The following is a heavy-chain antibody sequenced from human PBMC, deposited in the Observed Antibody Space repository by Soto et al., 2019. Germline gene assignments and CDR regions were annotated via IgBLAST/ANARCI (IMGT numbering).Heavy chain of an antibody. V-gene: IGHV3-48*03. J-gene: IGHJ4*02. CDR2: ISSNGASI. D-gene: IGHD7-27*01. CDR1: GFTFSSYE. Sequence: SLRLSCAASGFTFSSYEMNWVRQAPGKGLEWVSHISSNGASIYYADSVKGRFTIARDNAKNSLYLQMNSLRAEDTAVYHCARDVNWGFCDYCGQGTLVTVSS. CDR3: ARDVNWGFCDY.